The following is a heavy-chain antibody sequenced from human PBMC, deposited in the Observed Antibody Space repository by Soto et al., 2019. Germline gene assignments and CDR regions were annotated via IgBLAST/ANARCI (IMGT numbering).Heavy chain of an antibody. D-gene: IGHD2-8*01. J-gene: IGHJ6*02. Sequence: GGSLRLSCVVSTFTINTYSLNWVRQAPGKGLGWVSSITSGSSFIDYADSVKGRFTISRDDAKNSLFLQMSSLRADDTAVYYCARSQRNGAMDVWGQGTTVTVSS. CDR3: ARSQRNGAMDV. CDR1: TFTINTYS. V-gene: IGHV3-21*01. CDR2: ITSGSSFI.